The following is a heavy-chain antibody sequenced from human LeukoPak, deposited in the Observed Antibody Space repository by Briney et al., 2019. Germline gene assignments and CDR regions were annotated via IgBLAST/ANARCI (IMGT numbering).Heavy chain of an antibody. CDR3: ARNRDMRYGDYVRSDAFDI. CDR2: INAGNGNT. J-gene: IGHJ3*02. D-gene: IGHD4-17*01. V-gene: IGHV1-3*01. Sequence: GASVKVSCKASGYTFTSYAMHWVRQAPGQRLEWMGWINAGNGNTKYSQKFQGRITITTDTSTSTAYMELRSLRSDDTAVYYCARNRDMRYGDYVRSDAFDIWGQGTMVTVSS. CDR1: GYTFTSYA.